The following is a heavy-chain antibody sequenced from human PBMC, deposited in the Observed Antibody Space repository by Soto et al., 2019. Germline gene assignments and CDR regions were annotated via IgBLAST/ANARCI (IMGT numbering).Heavy chain of an antibody. D-gene: IGHD6-19*01. V-gene: IGHV1-69*02. CDR2: IIPILGIA. CDR1: GGTFSSYT. Sequence: SVKVSCKASGGTFSSYTISWVRQAPGQGLEWMGRIIPILGIANYAQKFQGRVTITADKSTSTAYMELSSLRSEDTAVYYCARAGYSSGWYSHAFDIWGQGTMVTVSS. J-gene: IGHJ3*02. CDR3: ARAGYSSGWYSHAFDI.